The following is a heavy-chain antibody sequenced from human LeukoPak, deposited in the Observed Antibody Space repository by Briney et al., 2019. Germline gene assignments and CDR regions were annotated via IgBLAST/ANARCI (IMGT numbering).Heavy chain of an antibody. CDR2: IKSKTDGGTT. Sequence: PGGSLRLSCAASGFTFSNAWMSWVRQAPGKGLEWVGRIKSKTDGGTTDYAAPVKGRFTISRDDSKNALYLQMNSLKTEDTAVYYCTTKEDTAMVTSYYYYGMDVWGQGTTVTVSS. V-gene: IGHV3-15*01. CDR3: TTKEDTAMVTSYYYYGMDV. CDR1: GFTFSNAW. J-gene: IGHJ6*02. D-gene: IGHD5-18*01.